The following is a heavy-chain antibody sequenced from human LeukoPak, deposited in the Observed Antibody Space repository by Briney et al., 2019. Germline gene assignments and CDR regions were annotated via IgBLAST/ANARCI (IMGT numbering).Heavy chain of an antibody. V-gene: IGHV1-2*04. Sequence: GASVKVSCKASGYTFTGYYMHWVRQAPEQGLEWMGWINPNSGGTNYAQKFQGWVTMTRDTSISTAYMELSRLRSDDTAVYYCARDGNWNSFDYYYYGMDVWGQGTTVTVSS. J-gene: IGHJ6*02. D-gene: IGHD1-7*01. CDR2: INPNSGGT. CDR1: GYTFTGYY. CDR3: ARDGNWNSFDYYYYGMDV.